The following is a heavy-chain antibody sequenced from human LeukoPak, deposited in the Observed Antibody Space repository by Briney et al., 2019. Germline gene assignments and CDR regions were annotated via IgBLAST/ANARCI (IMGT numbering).Heavy chain of an antibody. V-gene: IGHV4-59*08. Sequence: AETLSLTCSVSGGAISGYYWSWIRQPPGKGLEWIGFVHYSGNTKYNPSLQSRVTMSVDTAKNQFTLKLFSVTAADTAVYYCARCRPDTNPFDYWGQGTLVTVSS. J-gene: IGHJ4*02. CDR3: ARCRPDTNPFDY. D-gene: IGHD1-14*01. CDR2: VHYSGNT. CDR1: GGAISGYY.